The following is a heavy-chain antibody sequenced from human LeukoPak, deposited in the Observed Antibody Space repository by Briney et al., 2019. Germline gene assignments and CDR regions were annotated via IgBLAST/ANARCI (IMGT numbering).Heavy chain of an antibody. CDR2: INSDGSST. J-gene: IGHJ6*04. Sequence: GSPRLPCAASGFTFRSYWIHRVSQAPGKGLVWVSRINSDGSSTSYADSVKGRFTISRDLTNDTLYLQLNSLRAGDTAVYYCAELGITMIGGVWGKGTTVPISS. CDR3: AELGITMIGGV. CDR1: GFTFRSYW. V-gene: IGHV3-74*01. D-gene: IGHD3-10*02.